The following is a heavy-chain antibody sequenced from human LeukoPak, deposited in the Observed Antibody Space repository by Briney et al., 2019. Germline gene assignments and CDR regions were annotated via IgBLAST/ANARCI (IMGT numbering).Heavy chain of an antibody. CDR3: ARGGEYYYDSSDFYYYYCMDV. CDR2: ISAYNGNT. CDR1: GYTFTSYG. J-gene: IGHJ6*03. V-gene: IGHV1-18*01. D-gene: IGHD3-22*01. Sequence: GASVKVSCKASGYTFTSYGISWVRQAPGQGLEWMGWISAYNGNTNYAQKLQGRVTMTTDTSTSTAYMELRSLRSDDTAVYYCARGGEYYYDSSDFYYYYCMDVWGKGTTVTVSS.